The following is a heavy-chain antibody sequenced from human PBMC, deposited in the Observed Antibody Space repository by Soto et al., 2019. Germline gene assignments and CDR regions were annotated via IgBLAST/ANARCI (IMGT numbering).Heavy chain of an antibody. CDR1: GFTFSSYA. Sequence: GGSLRLSCAASGFTFSSYAMSWVRQAPGKGLEWVSAISGSGGSTYYAESVKGRFTISRDNSKNTLYLQMNSLRAEDTAVYYCAKDLSLRYCSGGSCPDSFFDYWGQGTPVTVSS. J-gene: IGHJ4*02. V-gene: IGHV3-23*01. CDR3: AKDLSLRYCSGGSCPDSFFDY. CDR2: ISGSGGST. D-gene: IGHD2-15*01.